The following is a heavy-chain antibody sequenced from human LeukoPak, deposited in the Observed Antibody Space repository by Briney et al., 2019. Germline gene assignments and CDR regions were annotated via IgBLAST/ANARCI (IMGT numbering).Heavy chain of an antibody. CDR2: INPNSGGT. J-gene: IGHJ5*02. Sequence: ASVKVSCKASGYTFTGYYMHWVRQAPGQGLEWMGRINPNSGGTNYAQKFQGRVTMTRDTSISKAYMELSRLRSDDTAVYYCARGTDLLWFGEFYWFDPWGQGTLVTVSS. CDR3: ARGTDLLWFGEFYWFDP. D-gene: IGHD3-10*01. V-gene: IGHV1-2*06. CDR1: GYTFTGYY.